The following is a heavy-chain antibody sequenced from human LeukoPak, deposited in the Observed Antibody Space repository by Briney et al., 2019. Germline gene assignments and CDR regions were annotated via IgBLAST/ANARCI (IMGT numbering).Heavy chain of an antibody. V-gene: IGHV3-9*01. D-gene: IGHD6-13*01. CDR1: GFTFDDYA. CDR3: AKGIAAAGYYYYGMDV. J-gene: IGHJ6*02. CDR2: ISWNSDSI. Sequence: GRSLRLSCAASGFTFDDYAMHWVRQAPGKGLEWVSGISWNSDSIGYADSVKGRFTISRDNAKNSLYLQMNSLRAEDTALYYCAKGIAAAGYYYYGMDVWGQGTTVTVSS.